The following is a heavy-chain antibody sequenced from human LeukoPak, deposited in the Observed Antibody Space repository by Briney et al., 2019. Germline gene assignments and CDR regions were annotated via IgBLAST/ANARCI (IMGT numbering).Heavy chain of an antibody. CDR2: IYYSRST. J-gene: IGHJ3*02. CDR3: ARQFGIVDAFDI. Sequence: ESSETLSLTCTVSGGSISSSSYYWGWIRQPPGKGLEWIGSIYYSRSTYYNPSLKSRVTISVDTSKNQFSLKLSSVTAADTAVYYCARQFGIVDAFDIWGQGTMVTVSS. CDR1: GGSISSSSYY. D-gene: IGHD3-16*02. V-gene: IGHV4-39*01.